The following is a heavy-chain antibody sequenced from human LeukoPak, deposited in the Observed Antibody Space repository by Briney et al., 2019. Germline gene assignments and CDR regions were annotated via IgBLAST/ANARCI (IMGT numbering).Heavy chain of an antibody. CDR3: ARERDPIYSIAVALLGWFDP. Sequence: GASVKVSCKASGYTFTSYDINWVRQATGQGLEWMGWMNPNSGNTGYAQKFQGRVTITRNTSISTAYMELSSLRSEDTAVYYCARERDPIYSIAVALLGWFDPWGQGTLVTVSS. D-gene: IGHD6-19*01. V-gene: IGHV1-8*03. CDR1: GYTFTSYD. CDR2: MNPNSGNT. J-gene: IGHJ5*02.